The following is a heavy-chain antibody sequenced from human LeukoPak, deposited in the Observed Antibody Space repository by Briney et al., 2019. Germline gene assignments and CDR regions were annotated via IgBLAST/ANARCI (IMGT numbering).Heavy chain of an antibody. D-gene: IGHD6-13*01. Sequence: ASVKVSCKASGYTFTGYYMHWVRQAPGQGLEWMGWINPNSGGTNYAQKFQGRVTMTRDTSISTAYMELSRLRSDDTAVYYCARVQRGYSSSWYWFDPWGQGTLVTVSS. CDR3: ARVQRGYSSSWYWFDP. V-gene: IGHV1-2*02. CDR1: GYTFTGYY. CDR2: INPNSGGT. J-gene: IGHJ5*02.